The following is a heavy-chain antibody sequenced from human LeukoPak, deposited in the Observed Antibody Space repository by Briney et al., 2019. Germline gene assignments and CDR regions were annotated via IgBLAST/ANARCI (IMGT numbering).Heavy chain of an antibody. D-gene: IGHD3-22*01. Sequence: GGSLRLSCAASGFTFSSYDMHWVRQAPGKGLEWVAFIRYDGSNKYYADSVKGRFTISRDNSKNTLYLQMNSLRAEDTAVYYCAKDYMYYFDSSGYYAYWGQGTLVTVSS. V-gene: IGHV3-30*02. CDR2: IRYDGSNK. J-gene: IGHJ4*02. CDR3: AKDYMYYFDSSGYYAY. CDR1: GFTFSSYD.